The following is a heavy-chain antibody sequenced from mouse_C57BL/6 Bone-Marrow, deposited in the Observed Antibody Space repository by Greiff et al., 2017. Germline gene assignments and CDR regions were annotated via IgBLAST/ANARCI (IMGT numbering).Heavy chain of an antibody. J-gene: IGHJ4*01. V-gene: IGHV5-4*03. CDR3: ARGAYYSNYEAMDY. D-gene: IGHD2-5*01. Sequence: EAKLVESGGGLVKPGGSLKLSCAASGFTFSSYAMSWVRQTPEKRLEWVATISDGGSYTYYPDNVKGRFTISRDNAKNNLYLQMSHLKSEDTAMYYCARGAYYSNYEAMDYWGQGTSVTVSS. CDR2: ISDGGSYT. CDR1: GFTFSSYA.